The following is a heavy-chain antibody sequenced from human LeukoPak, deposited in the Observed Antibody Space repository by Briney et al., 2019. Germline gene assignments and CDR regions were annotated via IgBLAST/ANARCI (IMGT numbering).Heavy chain of an antibody. D-gene: IGHD3-16*02. J-gene: IGHJ4*02. CDR2: IKHDGREK. CDR1: CLTFSAQC. CDR3: GYTNNFYH. V-gene: IGHV3-7*01. Sequence: GGSLRLSCVPCCLTFSAQCLSTLRHAPGQGLEWVANIKHDGREKYYVDSVKGRFTISRDDGQNSLSLHMNSVRAEDTAVYYCGYTNNFYHWGQGALVVVSS.